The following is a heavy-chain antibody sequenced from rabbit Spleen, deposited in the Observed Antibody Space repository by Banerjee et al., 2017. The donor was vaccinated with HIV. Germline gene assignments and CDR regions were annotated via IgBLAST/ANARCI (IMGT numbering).Heavy chain of an antibody. J-gene: IGHJ6*01. CDR2: IAVGSGGFT. CDR3: ARDTGTSFSSYGMDL. Sequence: QSLEESGGDLVKPGASLTLTCTASGVSFSSSSYMCWVRQAPGKGLEWIACIAVGSGGFTYYANWAKGRFTISKTSSTTVTLQMTSLTAADTATYFCARDTGTSFSSYGMDLWGQGTLVTVS. V-gene: IGHV1S40*01. D-gene: IGHD8-1*01. CDR1: GVSFSSSSY.